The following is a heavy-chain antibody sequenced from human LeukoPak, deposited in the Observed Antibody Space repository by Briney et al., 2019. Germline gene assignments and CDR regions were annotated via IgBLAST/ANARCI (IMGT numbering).Heavy chain of an antibody. CDR2: MNPNSGNT. Sequence: ASVKVSCKASGYTFTSYDINWVRQATGQGLEWMGWMNPNSGNTGYAQKFQGRVTITRNTSISTAYMELSRLRSDDTAVYYCARVVIAAAGTIDYWGQGTLVTVSS. CDR3: ARVVIAAAGTIDY. J-gene: IGHJ4*02. CDR1: GYTFTSYD. D-gene: IGHD6-13*01. V-gene: IGHV1-8*03.